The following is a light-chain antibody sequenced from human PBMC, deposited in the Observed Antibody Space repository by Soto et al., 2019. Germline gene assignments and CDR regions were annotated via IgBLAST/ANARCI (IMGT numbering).Light chain of an antibody. V-gene: IGKV3-15*01. CDR3: QQYGSSPPGT. Sequence: EIVMTQSPATLSVSPGERATLSCRASQSVSSNLAWYQHKPGQAPRLLIYGASTRATGIPARFSGSGSGTEFTLTISSLQSEDFAVYYCQQYGSSPPGTFGQGTKVEI. J-gene: IGKJ1*01. CDR1: QSVSSN. CDR2: GAS.